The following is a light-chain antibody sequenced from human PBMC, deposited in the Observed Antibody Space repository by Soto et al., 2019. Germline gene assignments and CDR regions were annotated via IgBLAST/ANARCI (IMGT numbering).Light chain of an antibody. CDR3: MQGTHWPLT. CDR1: QSLVYSDGHTY. Sequence: DVVMTQSPLSLPVTLGQPASISCRSSQSLVYSDGHTYLNWFQQRPGQSPRRLIYKVSNRDSGVPDSFSGRGSGTDFTLKISRVEAEDVGVYYCMQGTHWPLTFGGGTKVEIK. J-gene: IGKJ4*01. V-gene: IGKV2-30*01. CDR2: KVS.